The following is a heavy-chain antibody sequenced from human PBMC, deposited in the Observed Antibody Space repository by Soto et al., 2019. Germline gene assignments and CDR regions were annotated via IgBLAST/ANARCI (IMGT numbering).Heavy chain of an antibody. CDR2: ISYDGSNK. CDR1: GFTFSSYG. J-gene: IGHJ6*02. D-gene: IGHD1-26*01. CDR3: AKASEGATTTLRYYYYYGMDV. V-gene: IGHV3-30*18. Sequence: QVQLVESGGGVVQPGRSLRLSCAASGFTFSSYGMHWVRQAPGKGLEWVAVISYDGSNKYYADSVKGRFTISRDNSKNTLYLQMNSLRAEDTAVYYCAKASEGATTTLRYYYYYGMDVWGQGTTVTVSS.